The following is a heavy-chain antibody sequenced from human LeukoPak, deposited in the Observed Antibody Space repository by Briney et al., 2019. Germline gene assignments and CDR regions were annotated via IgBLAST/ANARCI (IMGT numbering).Heavy chain of an antibody. J-gene: IGHJ4*02. CDR3: AGRGDGNLYYFDH. CDR1: GFTFSSYS. V-gene: IGHV3-21*01. D-gene: IGHD5-24*01. CDR2: ISGTSSHI. Sequence: PGGSLRLSCAASGFTFSSYSMNWVRQAPGKGLEWVSYISGTSSHIYYADSVKGRFTISRDNAKNSLFLQMNSLRPEDTAVYYCAGRGDGNLYYFDHWGQGTLVTASS.